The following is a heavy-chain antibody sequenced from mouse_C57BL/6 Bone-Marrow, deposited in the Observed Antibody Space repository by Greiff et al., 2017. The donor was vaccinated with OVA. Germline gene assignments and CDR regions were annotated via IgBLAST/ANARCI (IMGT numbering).Heavy chain of an antibody. D-gene: IGHD4-1*01. CDR3: ARKGLGDY. Sequence: QVHVKQSGAELARPGASVKMSCKASGYTFTSYTMHWVKQRPGQGLEWIGYINPSSGYTKYNQKFKDKATLTADKSSSTAYMQLSSLTSEDSAVYYCARKGLGDYWGQGTTLTVSS. V-gene: IGHV1-4*01. J-gene: IGHJ2*01. CDR1: GYTFTSYT. CDR2: INPSSGYT.